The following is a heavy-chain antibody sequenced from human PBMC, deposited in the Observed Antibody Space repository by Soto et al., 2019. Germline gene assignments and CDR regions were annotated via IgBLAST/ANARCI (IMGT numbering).Heavy chain of an antibody. CDR3: ARSYYDATGFAVDP. CDR1: GASVSTGY. CDR2: MYFGGSF. Sequence: PSETLSLTCTVSGASVSTGYWSWIRQPPGKALEWLGFMYFGGSFNYNPSLTSRVTISVDVSKNQFSLKVTSVTAADTAVYYCARSYYDATGFAVDPWGPGTLVTVSS. V-gene: IGHV4-59*02. D-gene: IGHD3-22*01. J-gene: IGHJ5*02.